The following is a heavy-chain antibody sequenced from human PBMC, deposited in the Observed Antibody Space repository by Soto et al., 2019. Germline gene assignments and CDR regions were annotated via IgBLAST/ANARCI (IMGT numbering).Heavy chain of an antibody. CDR3: ALDDFRSGYPRRQDYYYYYYMDV. V-gene: IGHV1-69*02. J-gene: IGHJ6*03. D-gene: IGHD3-3*01. Sequence: ASVKVSCKASGGTFSSYTISWVRQAPGQGLEWMGRIIPILGIANYAQKFQGRVTITADKSTSTAYMELSSLRSEDTAVYYCALDDFRSGYPRRQDYYYYYYMDVWGKGTTVTVSS. CDR2: IIPILGIA. CDR1: GGTFSSYT.